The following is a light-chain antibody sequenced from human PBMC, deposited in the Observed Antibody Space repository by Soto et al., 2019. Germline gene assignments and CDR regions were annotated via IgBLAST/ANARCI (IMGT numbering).Light chain of an antibody. V-gene: IGKV3-20*01. J-gene: IGKJ2*01. CDR1: QGVSSSC. CDR3: QYYGTSPYT. Sequence: EIVLTQSPGTLSLSPGERATLSCRASQGVSSSCLAWYQQTPGQAPRLLIYGASSRATGIPDRFSGSGSGTDFTLTISRLEAEDFAVYYCQYYGTSPYTFGQGTKLEIK. CDR2: GAS.